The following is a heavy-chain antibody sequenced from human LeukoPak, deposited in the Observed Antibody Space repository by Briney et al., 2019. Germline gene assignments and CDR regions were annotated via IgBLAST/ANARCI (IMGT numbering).Heavy chain of an antibody. Sequence: ASVTVSCKASGYTFTIYAMNWVRQAPGQGLEWMGWINTNTGNPTYAQGFTGRFVFSLDTSVSTAYLQISSLKAEDTAVYYCARAFQGTSAVLIDYWGQGTLVTVSS. CDR2: INTNTGNP. V-gene: IGHV7-4-1*02. J-gene: IGHJ4*02. CDR3: ARAFQGTSAVLIDY. D-gene: IGHD1-14*01. CDR1: GYTFTIYA.